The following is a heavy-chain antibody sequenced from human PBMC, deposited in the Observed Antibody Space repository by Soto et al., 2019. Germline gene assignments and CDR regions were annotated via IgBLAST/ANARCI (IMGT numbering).Heavy chain of an antibody. CDR1: GYSISSGYQ. CDR2: VYHDGRT. D-gene: IGHD3-10*01. V-gene: IGHV4-38-2*02. J-gene: IGHJ5*02. CDR3: ARDFYGSRAAGWFDP. Sequence: SETLSLTCGVSGYSISSGYQWGWIRRPPGKGPEWFGSVYHDGRTRYNPPLESRVTISVDTSKNQFSLNLNSVTVADTAMYYCARDFYGSRAAGWFDPWGQGTLVTVSS.